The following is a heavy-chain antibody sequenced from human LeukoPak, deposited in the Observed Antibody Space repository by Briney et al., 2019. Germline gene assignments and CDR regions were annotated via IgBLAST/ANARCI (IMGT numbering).Heavy chain of an antibody. CDR2: IYYSGNT. V-gene: IGHV4-39*07. Sequence: PSETLSLTCTVSGDSIGSSSYYWGWIRQPPGKGLEWIGSIYYSGNTYYNPSLKSRVTISVDRSKNQFSLKLSSVTAADTAVYYCARGGPGSDIRRLDYWGQGTLVTVSS. CDR3: ARGGPGSDIRRLDY. CDR1: GDSIGSSSYY. D-gene: IGHD3-9*01. J-gene: IGHJ4*02.